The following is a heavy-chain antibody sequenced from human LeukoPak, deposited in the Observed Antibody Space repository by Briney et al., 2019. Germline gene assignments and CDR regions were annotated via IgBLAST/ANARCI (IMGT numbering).Heavy chain of an antibody. V-gene: IGHV1-2*02. Sequence: SLIVSSTTSAYSFTVNYIHRARQAPGQGHEWMGCINPNSGGTDYAQKFQGRVTMTRDTSISTVYMELSRLRSDDTAVYYCARGEDLYKTPTLPPHYWGQGTLVTVSS. J-gene: IGHJ4*02. CDR3: ARGEDLYKTPTLPPHY. CDR1: AYSFTVNY. CDR2: INPNSGGT. D-gene: IGHD1-14*01.